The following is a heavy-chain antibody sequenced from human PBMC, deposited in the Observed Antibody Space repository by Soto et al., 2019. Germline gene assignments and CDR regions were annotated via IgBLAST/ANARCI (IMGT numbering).Heavy chain of an antibody. Sequence: QVQLVQSGAEVRKPGSSVKVSCKASGGSFSTYSINWVRQAPGQGLEWMGRILPILDVANYAQKFQGRVTITADKSTGTAYMEWNTLSSQDTAVYYCVAGYNSGLDYWGQGTLVTVSS. D-gene: IGHD5-12*01. CDR2: ILPILDVA. J-gene: IGHJ4*02. CDR3: VAGYNSGLDY. CDR1: GGSFSTYS. V-gene: IGHV1-69*02.